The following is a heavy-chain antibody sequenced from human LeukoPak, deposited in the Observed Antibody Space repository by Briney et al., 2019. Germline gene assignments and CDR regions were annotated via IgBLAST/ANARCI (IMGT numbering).Heavy chain of an antibody. J-gene: IGHJ2*01. CDR1: GFTVSSNY. Sequence: GGSLRLSCAASGFTVSSNYMSWVRQAPGKGLEWVSVIYSGGSTYYADSVKGRFTISRDNSKNTLYLQMSSLRAEDTAVYYCARDGLAAATLHWCFDLWGRGTLVTVSS. CDR3: ARDGLAAATLHWCFDL. CDR2: IYSGGST. D-gene: IGHD2-15*01. V-gene: IGHV3-53*01.